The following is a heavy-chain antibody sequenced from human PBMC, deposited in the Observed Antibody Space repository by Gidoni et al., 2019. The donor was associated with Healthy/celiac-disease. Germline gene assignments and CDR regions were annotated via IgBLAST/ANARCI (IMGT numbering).Heavy chain of an antibody. D-gene: IGHD2-2*01. CDR2: INHSGST. J-gene: IGHJ6*02. V-gene: IGHV4-34*01. Sequence: QVQLQQWGAGLLKPSETLSLTCAVYGGSFSGYYWSWIRQPPGKGLEWIGEINHSGSTNYNPSLKSRVTISVDTSKNQFSLKLSSVTAADTAVYYCARVPAFKNYYGMDVWGQGTTVTVSS. CDR3: ARVPAFKNYYGMDV. CDR1: GGSFSGYY.